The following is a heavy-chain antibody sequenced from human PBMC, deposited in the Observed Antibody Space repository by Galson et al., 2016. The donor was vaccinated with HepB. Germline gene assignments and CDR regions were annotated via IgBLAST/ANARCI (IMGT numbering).Heavy chain of an antibody. D-gene: IGHD4-17*01. CDR2: IRSKANSYAT. J-gene: IGHJ4*02. Sequence: SCAASGFTFSGSAMHWVRQASGKGLEWVGRIRSKANSYATAYAASVKGRFTISRDDSKNAAYLQMNSLKTEDTAVYYCTRGDVYDYGDFYNDYWGQGTLVTVSS. CDR1: GFTFSGSA. CDR3: TRGDVYDYGDFYNDY. V-gene: IGHV3-73*01.